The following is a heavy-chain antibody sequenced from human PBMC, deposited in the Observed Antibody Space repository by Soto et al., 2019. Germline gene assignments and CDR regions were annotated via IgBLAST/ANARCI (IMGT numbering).Heavy chain of an antibody. D-gene: IGHD4-17*01. CDR3: ASCTTVTTEGFAAFDI. V-gene: IGHV4-59*01. CDR2: IYYSGST. J-gene: IGHJ3*02. Sequence: SETLSLTCTVSGGSISSYYWSWIRQPPGKGLEWIGYIYYSGSTNYNPSLKSRVSISVDTSKNQFSLKLSSVTAADTAVYYCASCTTVTTEGFAAFDIWGQGTMVTVSS. CDR1: GGSISSYY.